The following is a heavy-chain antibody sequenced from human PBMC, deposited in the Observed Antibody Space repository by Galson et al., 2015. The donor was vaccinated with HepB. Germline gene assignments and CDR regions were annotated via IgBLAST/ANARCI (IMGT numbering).Heavy chain of an antibody. CDR3: ARDLNYDYVWGSLGTHPGDY. Sequence: SVKVSCKASGYTFTSYGISWVRQAPGQGLEWMGWISAYNGNTNYAQKLQGRVTMTTDTSTSTAYMELRSLRSDDTAVYYCARDLNYDYVWGSLGTHPGDYWGQGTLVTVSS. J-gene: IGHJ4*02. V-gene: IGHV1-18*04. D-gene: IGHD3-16*01. CDR2: ISAYNGNT. CDR1: GYTFTSYG.